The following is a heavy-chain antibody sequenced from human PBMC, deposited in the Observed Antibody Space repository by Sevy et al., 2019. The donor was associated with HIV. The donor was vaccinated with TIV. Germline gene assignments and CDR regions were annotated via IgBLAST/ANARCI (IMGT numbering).Heavy chain of an antibody. Sequence: GESLKISCKGSGYSFTSYWIGWVHQMPGKGLEWMGIIYPGDSDTRYSPSFQGQVTISADKSISTAYLQWSSLKASDTAMYYCARLKPKYDFWSGYYSYFDYWGQGTLVTVSS. D-gene: IGHD3-3*01. CDR1: GYSFTSYW. CDR3: ARLKPKYDFWSGYYSYFDY. V-gene: IGHV5-51*07. CDR2: IYPGDSDT. J-gene: IGHJ4*02.